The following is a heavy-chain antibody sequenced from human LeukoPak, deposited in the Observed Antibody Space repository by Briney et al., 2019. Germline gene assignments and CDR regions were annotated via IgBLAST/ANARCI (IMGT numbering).Heavy chain of an antibody. CDR1: GFTFSSYS. Sequence: GGSLRLSCAASGFTFSSYSMNWVRQAPGKGLEWVSSISSSSSYIYYADSVKGRFTISRDNAKNSLYLQMNSLRAEDTAVYYCASQGYSGNYLDAFDIWGQGTMVTVSS. J-gene: IGHJ3*02. CDR2: ISSSSSYI. V-gene: IGHV3-21*01. D-gene: IGHD1-26*01. CDR3: ASQGYSGNYLDAFDI.